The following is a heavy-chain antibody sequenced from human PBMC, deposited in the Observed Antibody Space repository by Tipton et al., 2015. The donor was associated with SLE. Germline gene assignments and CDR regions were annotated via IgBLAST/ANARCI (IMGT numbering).Heavy chain of an antibody. CDR3: ARQYDFWSGYKSDMVPEGHFDY. Sequence: QLVQSGAEVKKSGASVRVSCKSSGYTFTTYGINWVRQAPGQGLEWMGWISTYNVNTNYAQKFQDRVTMTTDTSTSTVYMELRSLRSDDTAVYYCARQYDFWSGYKSDMVPEGHFDYWGQGTLVTVSS. J-gene: IGHJ4*02. D-gene: IGHD3-3*01. CDR2: ISTYNVNT. V-gene: IGHV1-18*01. CDR1: GYTFTTYG.